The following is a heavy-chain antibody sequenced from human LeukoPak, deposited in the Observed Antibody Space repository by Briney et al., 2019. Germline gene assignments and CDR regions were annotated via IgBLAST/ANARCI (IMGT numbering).Heavy chain of an antibody. CDR1: EFTFSSYE. CDR3: ARGGGYCSSCFDY. V-gene: IGHV3-66*01. CDR2: IYSGCST. D-gene: IGHD2-2*01. Sequence: PGGSLRLSCVGSEFTFSSYEMNWVRQAPAKGLEWVSVIYSGCSTYYADSVKGRFTISRDNSKNTLYLQMNSLRAEDTAVYYCARGGGYCSSCFDYWGQGTLVTVSS. J-gene: IGHJ4*02.